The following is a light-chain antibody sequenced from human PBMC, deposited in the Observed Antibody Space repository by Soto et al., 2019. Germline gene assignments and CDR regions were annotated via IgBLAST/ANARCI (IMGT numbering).Light chain of an antibody. J-gene: IGLJ3*02. CDR1: SGSIASNY. CDR2: EDN. V-gene: IGLV6-57*03. CDR3: QSYGSSNHVGV. Sequence: NFMLTQPHSVSESPGKTVTISCTRSSGSIASNYVQWYQQRPGSAPTTVIYEDNQRPSGVPDRFSGSIDSSSNSASLTISGLKTEDEADYYCQSYGSSNHVGVFGGGTKLTVL.